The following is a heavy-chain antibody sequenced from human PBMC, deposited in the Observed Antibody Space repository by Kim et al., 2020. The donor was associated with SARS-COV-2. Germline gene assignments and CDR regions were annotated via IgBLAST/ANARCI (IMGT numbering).Heavy chain of an antibody. CDR2: IYTSGST. D-gene: IGHD5-18*01. J-gene: IGHJ6*02. CDR1: GGSISSGSYY. Sequence: SETLSLTCTVSGGSISSGSYYWSWIRQPAGKGLEWIGRIYTSGSTNYNPSLKSRVTISVDTSKNQFSLKLSSVTAADTAVYYCAREGYSYGYRDYYYYGMDVWGQGTTVTVSS. CDR3: AREGYSYGYRDYYYYGMDV. V-gene: IGHV4-61*02.